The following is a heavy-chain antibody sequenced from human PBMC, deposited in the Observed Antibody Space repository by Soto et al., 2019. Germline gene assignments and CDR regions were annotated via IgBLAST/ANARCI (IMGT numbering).Heavy chain of an antibody. J-gene: IGHJ5*02. Sequence: QVQLQESGPGLVRPSQTLSLTCNVSGGSISSREYYWSWIRQPPGKGLEWIGYIYYSGTAYYNPSLKSRVSISLDTSKNQISLNVNSVTAADTAVYFCARLRAAGVTTRFDPWGQGTLVTVSS. CDR2: IYYSGTA. CDR1: GGSISSREYY. CDR3: ARLRAAGVTTRFDP. V-gene: IGHV4-30-4*01. D-gene: IGHD3-10*01.